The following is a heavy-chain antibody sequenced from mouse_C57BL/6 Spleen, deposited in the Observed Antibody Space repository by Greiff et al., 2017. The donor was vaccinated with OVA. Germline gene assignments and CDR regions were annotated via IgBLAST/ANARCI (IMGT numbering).Heavy chain of an antibody. CDR2: IYPGDGDT. CDR1: GYAFSSSW. J-gene: IGHJ2*01. Sequence: QVQLQQSGPELVKPGASVKISCKASGYAFSSSWMNWVKQRPGKGLEWIGRIYPGDGDTNYNGKFKGKATLTADKSSSTAYMQLSSLTSEDSAVYFCAREGNSNFLFDYWGQGTTLTVSS. CDR3: AREGNSNFLFDY. V-gene: IGHV1-82*01. D-gene: IGHD2-5*01.